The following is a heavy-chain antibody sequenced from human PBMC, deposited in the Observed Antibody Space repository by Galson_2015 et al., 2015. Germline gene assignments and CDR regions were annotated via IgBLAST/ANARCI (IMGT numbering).Heavy chain of an antibody. V-gene: IGHV1-69*04. J-gene: IGHJ4*02. CDR2: IIPVLGIA. CDR1: GGTFIRFG. D-gene: IGHD5-12*01. Sequence: SVKVSCKASGGTFIRFGFNWVRQAPGQGLEWMGRIIPVLGIANYAQKFQDRVTITADKSTSTAFMELNSLRSEDTAIYYCARGTSATGYGDHWGQGTLVTVSS. CDR3: ARGTSATGYGDH.